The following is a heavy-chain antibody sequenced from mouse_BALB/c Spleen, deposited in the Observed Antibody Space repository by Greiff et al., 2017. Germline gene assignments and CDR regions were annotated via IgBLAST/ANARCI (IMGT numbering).Heavy chain of an antibody. CDR1: GFTFSSYG. Sequence: EVKLEESGGDLVKPGGSLKLSCAASGFTFSSYGMSWVRQTPDKRLEWVATISSGGSYTYYPDSVKGRFTISRDNAKNTLYLQMSSLKSEDTAMYYCARQTARATAYAMDYWGQGTSVTVSS. V-gene: IGHV5-6*02. CDR2: ISSGGSYT. J-gene: IGHJ4*01. D-gene: IGHD3-2*01. CDR3: ARQTARATAYAMDY.